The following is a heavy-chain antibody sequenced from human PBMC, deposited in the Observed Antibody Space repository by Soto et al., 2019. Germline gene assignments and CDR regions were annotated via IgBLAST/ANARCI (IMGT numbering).Heavy chain of an antibody. Sequence: QLQLQESGPGLVKPSETLSLTCTVAGAYVTSRTYYWGWIRQPPGKGLEWIGSIDYSESTDYNPSLTSRVTISVDTSKTQVSLKLTSVTAADTAVYYCANDYADYKSYYGMDVWGQGTTVTVSS. CDR3: ANDYADYKSYYGMDV. CDR2: IDYSEST. V-gene: IGHV4-39*01. D-gene: IGHD4-17*01. CDR1: GAYVTSRTYY. J-gene: IGHJ6*02.